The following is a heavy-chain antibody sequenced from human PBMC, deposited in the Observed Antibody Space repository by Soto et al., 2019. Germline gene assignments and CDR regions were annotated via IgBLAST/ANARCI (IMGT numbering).Heavy chain of an antibody. Sequence: QVQLQESGPGLVRPSQTLSLTCSVSGASIYNGGYFWSWIRQSPGKGLEWIGHIHNSGRPYNNPSLSSRVTTSADTSMYPFPRALPSVTAADTAMYYCARGPTEEKVDSWGQGILGTVSS. J-gene: IGHJ4*02. CDR2: IHNSGRP. CDR3: ARGPTEEKVDS. V-gene: IGHV4-30-4*01. CDR1: GASIYNGGYF.